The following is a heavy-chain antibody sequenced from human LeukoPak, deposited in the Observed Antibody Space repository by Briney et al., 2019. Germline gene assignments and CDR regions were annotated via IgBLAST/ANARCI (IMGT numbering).Heavy chain of an antibody. J-gene: IGHJ4*02. CDR1: GFTFSSYA. D-gene: IGHD3-3*01. Sequence: GGSLRLSCAASGFTFSSYAMHWVRQAPGKGLEWVAVISYDGSNKYYADSVKGRFTISRDDSKNTLYLQMNGLRAEDTAVYYCASDDFWSGYFDYWGQGTLVTVSS. V-gene: IGHV3-30-3*01. CDR3: ASDDFWSGYFDY. CDR2: ISYDGSNK.